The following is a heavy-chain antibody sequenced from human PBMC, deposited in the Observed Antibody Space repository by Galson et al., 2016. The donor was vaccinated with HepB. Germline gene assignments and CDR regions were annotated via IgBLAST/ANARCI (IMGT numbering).Heavy chain of an antibody. J-gene: IGHJ1*01. CDR2: IKQDGSEK. D-gene: IGHD2-15*01. CDR1: GFTFSTYY. Sequence: SLRLSCAASGFTFSTYYMTWVRQPPGKGLEWVAGIKQDGSEKYYVDSVKGRFTISRDNAKNSLYVQMDSLRADDTAVYYCAKTPKKGENGGLLNYWGQGILVTVSS. V-gene: IGHV3-7*05. CDR3: AKTPKKGENGGLLNY.